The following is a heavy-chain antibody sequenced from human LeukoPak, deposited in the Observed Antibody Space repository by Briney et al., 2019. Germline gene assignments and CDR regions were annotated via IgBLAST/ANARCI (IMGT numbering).Heavy chain of an antibody. CDR2: ISSSGSTI. CDR1: GFTFSSYE. CDR3: ASRYYDFWSGYYPY. J-gene: IGHJ4*02. Sequence: PGGSLRLSCAASGFTFSSYETNWVRQAPGKGLEWVSYISSSGSTIYYADSVKGRFTISRDNAKNSLYLQMNSLRAEDTAVYYCASRYYDFWSGYYPYWGQGTLVTVSS. V-gene: IGHV3-48*03. D-gene: IGHD3-3*01.